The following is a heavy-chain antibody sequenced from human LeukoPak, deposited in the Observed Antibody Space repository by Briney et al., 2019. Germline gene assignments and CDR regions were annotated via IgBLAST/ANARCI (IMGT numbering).Heavy chain of an antibody. V-gene: IGHV4-34*01. CDR2: INHSGST. CDR3: ARGASMIVVVPYYFDY. D-gene: IGHD3-22*01. CDR1: GGSFSGYY. J-gene: IGHJ4*02. Sequence: PSETLSLTCAVYGGSFSGYYWSWIRQPPGKGLEWIGEINHSGSTNYNPSLTSRVTISVDTSKNQFSLKLSSVTAADTAVYYCARGASMIVVVPYYFDYWGQGTLVTVSS.